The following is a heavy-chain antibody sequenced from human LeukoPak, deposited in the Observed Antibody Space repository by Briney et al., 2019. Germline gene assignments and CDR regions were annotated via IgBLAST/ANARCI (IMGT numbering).Heavy chain of an antibody. CDR3: ARHTAMGTPDY. D-gene: IGHD5-18*01. CDR1: GFTFSSYW. Sequence: SGGSLRLSCAASGFTFSSYWMSWIRQAPGKGLEWVSYISSSGSTIYYADSVKGRFTISRDNAKNSLYLQMNSLRAEDTAVYYCARHTAMGTPDYWGQGTLVTVSS. J-gene: IGHJ4*02. V-gene: IGHV3-11*04. CDR2: ISSSGSTI.